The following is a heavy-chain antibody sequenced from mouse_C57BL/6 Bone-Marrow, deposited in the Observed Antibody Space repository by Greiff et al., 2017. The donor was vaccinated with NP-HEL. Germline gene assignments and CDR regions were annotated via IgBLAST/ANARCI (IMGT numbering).Heavy chain of an antibody. CDR1: GFNIKDDY. J-gene: IGHJ3*01. Sequence: VQLQQSGAELVRPGASVKVSCTASGFNIKDDYMHWVKQRPEQGLEWIGWIDPENGDTEYASKFQGKATITADTSSNTAYLQLSSLTSEDTAVYYCPVSAWFAYWGQGTLVTVSA. CDR3: PVSAWFAY. CDR2: IDPENGDT. D-gene: IGHD1-1*01. V-gene: IGHV14-4*01.